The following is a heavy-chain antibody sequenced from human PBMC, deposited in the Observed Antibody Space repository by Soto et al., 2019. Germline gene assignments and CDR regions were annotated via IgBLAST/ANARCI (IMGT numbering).Heavy chain of an antibody. D-gene: IGHD5-12*01. V-gene: IGHV1-69*08. CDR2: IIPILGIA. CDR1: GGTFSSYT. Sequence: QVQLVQSGAEVKKPGSSVKVSCKASGGTFSSYTISWVRQAPGQGLEWMGRIIPILGIANYAQKFQGRVTITADKSTSTAYMELSSLTSEDTAVYYCARDKRNIVATSGAFDIWGQGTMVTVSS. J-gene: IGHJ3*02. CDR3: ARDKRNIVATSGAFDI.